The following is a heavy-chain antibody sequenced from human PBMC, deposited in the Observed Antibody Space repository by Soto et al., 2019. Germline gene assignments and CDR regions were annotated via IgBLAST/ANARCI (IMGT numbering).Heavy chain of an antibody. J-gene: IGHJ5*02. CDR3: ARGAQYYYDSSGYYCWFDP. Sequence: QVQLVQSGAEVKKPGSSVKVSCKASGGTFSSYAISWVRQAPGQGLEWMGGIIPIFDTANYAQKFQGRVTITADESTSTAYMELSSLRSEDTAVYYCARGAQYYYDSSGYYCWFDPWGQGTLVTVSS. V-gene: IGHV1-69*12. CDR2: IIPIFDTA. CDR1: GGTFSSYA. D-gene: IGHD3-22*01.